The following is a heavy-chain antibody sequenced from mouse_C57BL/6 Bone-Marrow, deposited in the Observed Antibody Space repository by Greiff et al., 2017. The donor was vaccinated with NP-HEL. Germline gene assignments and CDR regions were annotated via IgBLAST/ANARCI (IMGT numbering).Heavy chain of an antibody. Sequence: VQLQQSGAELARPGASVKLSCKASGYTFTSYGISWVKQRPGQGLEWIGEIYPRSGNTYYNEKFKGKATLTADKSSSTAYMALRSLTSEDSAVYFCARAGLLDWYFDVWGTGTTVTVSS. CDR2: IYPRSGNT. J-gene: IGHJ1*03. CDR1: GYTFTSYG. V-gene: IGHV1-81*01. D-gene: IGHD1-1*01. CDR3: ARAGLLDWYFDV.